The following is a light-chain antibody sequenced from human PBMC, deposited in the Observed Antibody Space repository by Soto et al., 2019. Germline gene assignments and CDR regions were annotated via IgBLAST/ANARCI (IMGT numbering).Light chain of an antibody. J-gene: IGLJ1*01. CDR3: SSYTGTSTFV. CDR2: DVN. Sequence: QSVLTQPASVSGSPVQSITISCTGTSSDVGGYDYVSWYQQLPGKAPKLMIYDVNNRPSGVSNRFSGSKSGNTASLTISGLQAEDEADYYCSSYTGTSTFVFGGGTKVTVL. CDR1: SSDVGGYDY. V-gene: IGLV2-14*01.